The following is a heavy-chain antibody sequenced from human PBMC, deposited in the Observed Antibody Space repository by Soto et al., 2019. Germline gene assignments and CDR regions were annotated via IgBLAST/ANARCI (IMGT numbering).Heavy chain of an antibody. D-gene: IGHD2-15*01. CDR3: ARGVAAYSGYYYYYGMDV. Sequence: ASVKVSCKASGGTFSSYAISWVRQAPGQGLEWMGGIIPIFGTANYAQKFQGRVTITADESTSTAYMELSSLRSEDTAVYYCARGVAAYSGYYYYYGMDVWGQGTTVTVSS. V-gene: IGHV1-69*13. CDR2: IIPIFGTA. J-gene: IGHJ6*02. CDR1: GGTFSSYA.